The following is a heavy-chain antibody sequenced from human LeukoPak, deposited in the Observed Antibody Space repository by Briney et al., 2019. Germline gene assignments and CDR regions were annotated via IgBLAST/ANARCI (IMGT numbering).Heavy chain of an antibody. CDR3: ARGPRVGATMTYFDY. CDR2: ISSSSSYI. J-gene: IGHJ4*02. D-gene: IGHD1-26*01. Sequence: GGSLRLSCAASGFTFSSYSMNWVRQAPGKGLEWVSSISSSSSYIYYADSVKGRFTISRDNAKNSLYLQMNSLRAEDTAVYYCARGPRVGATMTYFDYWGRGTLVTVSS. V-gene: IGHV3-21*01. CDR1: GFTFSSYS.